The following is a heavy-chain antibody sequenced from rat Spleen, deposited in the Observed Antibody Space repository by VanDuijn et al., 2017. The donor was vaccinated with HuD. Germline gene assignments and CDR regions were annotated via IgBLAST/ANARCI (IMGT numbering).Heavy chain of an antibody. CDR1: GFTFSDYN. V-gene: IGHV5-7*01. D-gene: IGHD4-3*01. J-gene: IGHJ4*01. Sequence: EVQLVESGGGLVQPGRSLKLSCAASGFTFSDYNMAWVRQAPKKGLEWVATISYDGSSTYYRDSVKGRFTISRDNAKSTLYLRMDSLRSEDTATYYCARHNSGYGVMDAWGQGASVCLL. CDR2: ISYDGSST. CDR3: ARHNSGYGVMDA.